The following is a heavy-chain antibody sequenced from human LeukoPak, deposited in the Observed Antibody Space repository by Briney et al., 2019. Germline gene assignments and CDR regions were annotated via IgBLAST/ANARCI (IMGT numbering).Heavy chain of an antibody. D-gene: IGHD6-13*01. Sequence: ASVKVSCKASGYTFTSYDINWVRQATGQGLEWMGWMNPNSGNTGYAQKFQGRVTMTRNTSISTAYMELSSLRAEDTAVYYCARDSGYSSSWYQPYYYYYMDVWGKGTTVTVSS. V-gene: IGHV1-8*01. J-gene: IGHJ6*03. CDR1: GYTFTSYD. CDR3: ARDSGYSSSWYQPYYYYYMDV. CDR2: MNPNSGNT.